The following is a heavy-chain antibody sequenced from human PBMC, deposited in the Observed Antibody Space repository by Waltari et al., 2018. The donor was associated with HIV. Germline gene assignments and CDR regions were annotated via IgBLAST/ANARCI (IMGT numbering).Heavy chain of an antibody. Sequence: EVQLVVSGGGLVKPGGALRLSCAASGFTFTNAWMSWVLQGPGKGLELVGRIKSKSDDGTTDYAPVKCRFNSSRDYRKTTLYLQRNSLKTEDTAVYYCTTDPCPRVVIALFLGHWGQGNPVTVSS. CDR3: TTDPCPRVVIALFLGH. D-gene: IGHD3-3*01. V-gene: IGHV3-15*01. CDR2: IKSKSDDGTT. CDR1: GFTFTNAW. J-gene: IGHJ4*02.